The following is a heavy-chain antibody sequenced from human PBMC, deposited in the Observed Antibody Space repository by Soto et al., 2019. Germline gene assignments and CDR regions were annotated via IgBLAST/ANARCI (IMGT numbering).Heavy chain of an antibody. D-gene: IGHD3-22*01. CDR2: INHSGST. J-gene: IGHJ4*02. V-gene: IGHV4-34*01. CDR1: GGSFSGYY. Sequence: SETLSLTCAVYGGSFSGYYWSWIRQPPGKGLEWIGEINHSGSTNYNPSLKSRVTISVDTSKNQCSLKLSSVTAADTAVYYCARAAPYYYDSSGPIDYWGQGTLVTVSS. CDR3: ARAAPYYYDSSGPIDY.